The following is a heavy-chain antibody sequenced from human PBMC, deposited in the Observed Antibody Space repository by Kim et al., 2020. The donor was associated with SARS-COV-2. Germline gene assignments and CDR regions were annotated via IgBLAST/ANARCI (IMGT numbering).Heavy chain of an antibody. CDR3: AREAAAGTVY. J-gene: IGHJ4*02. CDR2: IYYSGST. Sequence: SETLSLTCTVSGGSISSYYWSGIRQPPGKGLEWIGYIYYSGSTNYNPSLKSRVTISVDTSKNQFSLKLSSVTAADTAVYYCAREAAAGTVYWGQGTLVTVSS. V-gene: IGHV4-59*13. CDR1: GGSISSYY. D-gene: IGHD6-13*01.